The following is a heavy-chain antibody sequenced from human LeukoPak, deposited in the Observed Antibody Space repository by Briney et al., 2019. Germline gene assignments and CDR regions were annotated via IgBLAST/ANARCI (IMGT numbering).Heavy chain of an antibody. Sequence: SETLSLTCTVSGGSISDYYWGWIRQAPGKGLEWIGYIYYIGSANYNPSLKSRVSILLDTSKNQFSLKLSSVTAADTAVYYCARSEGRFFDLWGRGTLVTVSS. CDR2: IYYIGSA. V-gene: IGHV4-59*08. J-gene: IGHJ2*01. CDR1: GGSISDYY. CDR3: ARSEGRFFDL.